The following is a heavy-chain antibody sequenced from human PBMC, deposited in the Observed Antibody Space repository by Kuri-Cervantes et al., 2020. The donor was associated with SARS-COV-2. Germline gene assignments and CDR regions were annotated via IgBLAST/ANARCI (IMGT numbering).Heavy chain of an antibody. CDR3: AKGGYCSSTSCYLLDY. CDR2: ISYDGSNK. V-gene: IGHV3-30*18. CDR1: GFTFSSYG. D-gene: IGHD2-2*01. J-gene: IGHJ4*02. Sequence: GGSLRLSCAASGFTFSSYGMHWVRQAPGKGLEWVAVISYDGSNKYYADSVKGRFTISRDNSKNTLYLQTNSLRAEDTAVYYCAKGGYCSSTSCYLLDYWGQGTLVTVSS.